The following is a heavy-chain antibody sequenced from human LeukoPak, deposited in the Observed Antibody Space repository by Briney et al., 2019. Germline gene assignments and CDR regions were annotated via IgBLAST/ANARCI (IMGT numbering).Heavy chain of an antibody. V-gene: IGHV4-34*01. D-gene: IGHD2-15*01. CDR1: GGSINSHY. CDR2: INHSGST. J-gene: IGHJ1*01. CDR3: ARRPLGYCSGGSCYSGYFQH. Sequence: NPSETLSLTCTVSGGSINSHYWSWLRQPPGKGLEWIGEINHSGSTNSNPSLKSRVTISVDTSKNQFSLKLSSVTAADTAVYYCARRPLGYCSGGSCYSGYFQHWGQGTLVTVPS.